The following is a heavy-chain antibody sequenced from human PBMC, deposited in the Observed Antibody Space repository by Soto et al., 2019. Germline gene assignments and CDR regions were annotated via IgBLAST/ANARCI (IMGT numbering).Heavy chain of an antibody. Sequence: SETLSLTCAVYGGSFSGYYWTWIRQTPGQGLEWIGEIHHSGRTNYNPSLKSRVSISADTSKTQFSLNLTSVTAADTAVYYCARGECSSNYCFTRWAIDIWGQGTVVTVSS. CDR1: GGSFSGYY. CDR3: ARGECSSNYCFTRWAIDI. V-gene: IGHV4-34*01. D-gene: IGHD2-2*01. CDR2: IHHSGRT. J-gene: IGHJ3*02.